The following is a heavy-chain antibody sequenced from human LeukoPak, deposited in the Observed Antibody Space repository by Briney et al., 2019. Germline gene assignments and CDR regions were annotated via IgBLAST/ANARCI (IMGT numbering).Heavy chain of an antibody. CDR1: GGSFSGYY. CDR2: INHSGGT. D-gene: IGHD2-21*01. J-gene: IGHJ5*02. V-gene: IGHV4-34*01. CDR3: ARGIAGDAA. Sequence: TSETLSLTCAVYGGSFSGYYWSWIRQPPGKGLEWIGEINHSGGTNYNPSLKSRVTISVDTSKNQFSLKLSSVTAADTAVYYCARGIAGDAAWGQGTLVTVSS.